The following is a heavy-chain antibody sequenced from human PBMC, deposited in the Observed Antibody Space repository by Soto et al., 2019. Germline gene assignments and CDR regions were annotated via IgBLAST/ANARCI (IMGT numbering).Heavy chain of an antibody. V-gene: IGHV1-18*01. CDR3: GKDLGAAGPVDC. Sequence: QVQLVQSGAEVKKPGASVKVSCKASGYTFTNYAFSWVRQAPGQGLEWMGWISAYNGNTNYPQKLQGRVTMTTDTTTGPAYMGLRGLGTDDTARDYWGKDLGAAGPVDCWGQGTLVTVSS. D-gene: IGHD6-13*01. J-gene: IGHJ4*02. CDR2: ISAYNGNT. CDR1: GYTFTNYA.